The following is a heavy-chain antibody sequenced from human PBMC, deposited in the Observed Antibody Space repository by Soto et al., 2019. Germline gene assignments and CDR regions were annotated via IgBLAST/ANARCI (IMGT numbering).Heavy chain of an antibody. CDR1: GYTFTSYA. D-gene: IGHD1-7*01. CDR3: AVELLDSWFDP. V-gene: IGHV1-3*01. J-gene: IGHJ5*02. CDR2: INAGNGNT. Sequence: ASVKVSCKASGYTFTSYAMHWVRQAPGQRLEWMGWINAGNGNTKYSQKFQGRVTITRDTSASTAYMKLSSLRSEDTAVYYCAVELLDSWFDPWGQGTLVTVSS.